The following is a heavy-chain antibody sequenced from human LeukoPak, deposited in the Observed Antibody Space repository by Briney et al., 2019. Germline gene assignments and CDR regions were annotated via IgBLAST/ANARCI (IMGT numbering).Heavy chain of an antibody. V-gene: IGHV3-9*01. D-gene: IGHD3-16*02. Sequence: GGSLRLSCAASGFTFNDYAMHWVRQAPGKGLEWVSSINWNSGSITYADSVKGRFTISRDSAKNSLYLQMDSLRAEDTAFYYCAKDMGVGGIVASYYYGMDVWGQGTTVTVSS. CDR1: GFTFNDYA. CDR2: INWNSGSI. CDR3: AKDMGVGGIVASYYYGMDV. J-gene: IGHJ6*02.